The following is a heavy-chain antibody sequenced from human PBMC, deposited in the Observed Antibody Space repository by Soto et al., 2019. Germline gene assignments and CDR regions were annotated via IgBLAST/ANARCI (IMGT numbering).Heavy chain of an antibody. Sequence: QVQLQESGPGRVKPSQTLSLTCPVYGGSINSGGYCWSWIRQHPGKGLGWIGCISYGGCTSYKPSLKIRVTIAVDTSKNQFSLKLTSVTAADAPVYYCSRGILVWGQGALITVSS. CDR1: GGSINSGGYC. V-gene: IGHV4-31*03. J-gene: IGHJ1*01. CDR2: ISYGGCT. D-gene: IGHD5-18*01. CDR3: SRGILV.